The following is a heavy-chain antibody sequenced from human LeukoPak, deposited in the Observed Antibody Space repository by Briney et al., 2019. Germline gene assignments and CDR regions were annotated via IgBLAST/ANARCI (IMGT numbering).Heavy chain of an antibody. Sequence: ASVKVSCKASGGTFSSYAISWVRQAPGQGLEWKGGIIPIFGTANYAQKFQGRVTITADESTSTAYMELSSLRSEDTAVYYCARGQTYYYDSSGYYPFDYWGQGTLVTVSS. D-gene: IGHD3-22*01. J-gene: IGHJ4*02. CDR2: IIPIFGTA. CDR1: GGTFSSYA. V-gene: IGHV1-69*13. CDR3: ARGQTYYYDSSGYYPFDY.